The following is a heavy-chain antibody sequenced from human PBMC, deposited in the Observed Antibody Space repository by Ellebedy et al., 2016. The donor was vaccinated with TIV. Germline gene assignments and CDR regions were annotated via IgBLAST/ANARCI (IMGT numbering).Heavy chain of an antibody. CDR3: ARDGRYGGGWRLDY. Sequence: AASVKVSCKASGYSFTSYGLSWVRQAPGQGLEWMGWISPDNGNTHYAQKLQGRVTMTTDTSTSTAHMELRSLRSDDTAVYYCARDGRYGGGWRLDYWGQGTLVTVSS. V-gene: IGHV1-18*01. CDR1: GYSFTSYG. D-gene: IGHD6-19*01. CDR2: ISPDNGNT. J-gene: IGHJ4*02.